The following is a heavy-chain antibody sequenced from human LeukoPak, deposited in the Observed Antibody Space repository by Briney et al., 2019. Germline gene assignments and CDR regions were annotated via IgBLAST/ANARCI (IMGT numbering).Heavy chain of an antibody. V-gene: IGHV3-23*01. CDR1: GFTFSSYA. CDR2: ISGSGGST. D-gene: IGHD3-10*01. CDR3: EGYYYGSGSPDY. Sequence: GGSLRLSCAASGFTFSSYAMSWVRQAPGKGLEWVSAISGSGGSTCYADPVKGRFTISRDNSKNTLYLQMNSLRAEDTAVYYCEGYYYGSGSPDYWGQGTLVTVSS. J-gene: IGHJ4*02.